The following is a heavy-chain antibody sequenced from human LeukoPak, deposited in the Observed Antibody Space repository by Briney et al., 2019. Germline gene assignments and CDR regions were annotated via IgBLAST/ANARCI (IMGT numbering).Heavy chain of an antibody. V-gene: IGHV3-74*01. CDR3: ARAVCDYVWGSYRYPFDY. J-gene: IGHJ4*02. CDR2: INSDGSST. CDR1: RFTFSSYW. D-gene: IGHD3-16*02. Sequence: PGGSLRLSCAASRFTFSSYWMHWVRQAPGKGLVWVSRINSDGSSTSYADSVKGRFTISRDNAKDTLYLQMNSLRAEDTAVYYCARAVCDYVWGSYRYPFDYWGQGTLVTVSS.